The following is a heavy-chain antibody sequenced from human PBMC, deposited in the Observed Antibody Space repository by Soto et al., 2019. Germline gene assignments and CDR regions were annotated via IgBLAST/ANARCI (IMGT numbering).Heavy chain of an antibody. J-gene: IGHJ6*02. CDR1: GGTFSSYA. CDR3: AGGVITPGMDV. V-gene: IGHV1-69*06. Sequence: QVQLVQSGAEVKKPGSSVKVSCKASGGTFSSYAISWVRQAPGQGLEWMGGIVVGSGNTNYAQKFQERVTITRDMSTSTAYMELSSLRSEDTAVYYCAGGVITPGMDVWGQGTTVTVSS. D-gene: IGHD3-16*01. CDR2: IVVGSGNT.